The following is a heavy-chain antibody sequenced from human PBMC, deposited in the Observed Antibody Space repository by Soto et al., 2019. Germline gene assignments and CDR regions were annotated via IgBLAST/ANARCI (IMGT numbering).Heavy chain of an antibody. Sequence: QVQLQESGPGLVKPSGTLSLTCAVSGGSVSDDNWWSWVRQSPGKGLEWIGEIYHNGRTNCNPSLKSRVTISVDKSKNQFFLRLTSVTDADTAVYYCVRVDPNYIGWGYWHFDLWGRGTLVTVSS. V-gene: IGHV4-4*02. CDR3: VRVDPNYIGWGYWHFDL. J-gene: IGHJ2*01. CDR2: IYHNGRT. CDR1: GGSVSDDNW. D-gene: IGHD3-10*01.